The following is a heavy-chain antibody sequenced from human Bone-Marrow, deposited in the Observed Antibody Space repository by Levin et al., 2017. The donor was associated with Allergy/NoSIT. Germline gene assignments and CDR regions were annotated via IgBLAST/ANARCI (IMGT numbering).Heavy chain of an antibody. CDR2: ISYDGSIE. V-gene: IGHV3-30*18. Sequence: QSGESLKISCVASGFTFNSYGMHWVRQAPGKGLEWVADISYDGSIEYYADSIKGRFTISRDNSKNTLYLQLNGLRVEDTATYHCGKDPEDQDRWPRGPIEYWGQGTLVAVAS. CDR1: GFTFNSYG. D-gene: IGHD1-14*01. CDR3: GKDPEDQDRWPRGPIEY. J-gene: IGHJ4*02.